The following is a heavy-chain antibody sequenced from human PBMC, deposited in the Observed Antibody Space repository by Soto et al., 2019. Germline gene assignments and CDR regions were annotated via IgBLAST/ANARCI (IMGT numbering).Heavy chain of an antibody. D-gene: IGHD6-13*01. V-gene: IGHV3-9*01. CDR1: GFTFDDYA. CDR3: AKDMGSSSLKNWFDP. Sequence: HPGGSLRLSCAASGFTFDDYAMHLVRQSPGKGLEWVSGISLNSGSIGYADSVKGRFTISRDNAKNSLYLQMNSLRAEDTALYYCAKDMGSSSLKNWFDPWGQGTLVTVSS. J-gene: IGHJ5*02. CDR2: ISLNSGSI.